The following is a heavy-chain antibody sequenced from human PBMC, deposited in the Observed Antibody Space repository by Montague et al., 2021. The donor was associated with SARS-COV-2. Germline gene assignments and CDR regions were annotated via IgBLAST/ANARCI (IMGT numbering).Heavy chain of an antibody. CDR3: ARRGYTGSDYFDY. Sequence: SETLSLTCSVSGFSISSGFYWAWIRQSPGKGPEWIGTVYHSGYTHYNPSLKGRVTVSIDTSKNQFSLTVTSVTAADTACYFCARRGYTGSDYFDYWGQGTLVTVSS. CDR2: VYHSGYT. CDR1: GFSISSGFY. J-gene: IGHJ4*02. D-gene: IGHD5-12*01. V-gene: IGHV4-38-2*01.